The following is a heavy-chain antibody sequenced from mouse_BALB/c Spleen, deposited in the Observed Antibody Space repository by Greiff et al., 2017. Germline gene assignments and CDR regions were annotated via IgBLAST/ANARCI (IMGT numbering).Heavy chain of an antibody. CDR3: ARERDFYYSNKYYYAMDY. CDR2: ISYSGST. J-gene: IGHJ4*01. CDR1: GDSITSGY. D-gene: IGHD2-5*01. V-gene: IGHV3-8*02. Sequence: EVQLVESGPSLVKPSQTLSLSCSVTGDSITSGYWTWIRKFPGNKLEYMGYISYSGSTYYNPSLKSRISITRDTSKNQYYLQLHSVTTEDTATYYCARERDFYYSNKYYYAMDYWGQGTSVTVSS.